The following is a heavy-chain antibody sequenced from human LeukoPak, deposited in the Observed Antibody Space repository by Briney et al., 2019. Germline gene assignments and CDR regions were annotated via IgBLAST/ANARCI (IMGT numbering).Heavy chain of an antibody. CDR1: GGSISSGSYY. D-gene: IGHD3-22*01. CDR3: ARVIGWLSHDAFDI. Sequence: SETLSLTCTVSGGSISSGSYYWSWIRQPAGKGLEWIGRIYTSGSTNYNPSLKSRVTMSVDTSKNQFSLKLSSVTAADTAVYYCARVIGWLSHDAFDIWGQGTMVTVSS. J-gene: IGHJ3*02. V-gene: IGHV4-61*02. CDR2: IYTSGST.